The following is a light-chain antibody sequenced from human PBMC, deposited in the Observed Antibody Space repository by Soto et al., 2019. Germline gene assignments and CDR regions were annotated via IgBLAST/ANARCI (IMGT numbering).Light chain of an antibody. Sequence: QSALTQPASVSGSPGQSITISCTGTSSDVGGYNYVSWYQQHPGKAPKVIIYEVSDRPSGVSNRFSGSKSGNTASLTISGLQADDEADYYCSSYTTTSPWVFGGGTKLTVL. CDR2: EVS. J-gene: IGLJ3*02. CDR1: SSDVGGYNY. CDR3: SSYTTTSPWV. V-gene: IGLV2-14*01.